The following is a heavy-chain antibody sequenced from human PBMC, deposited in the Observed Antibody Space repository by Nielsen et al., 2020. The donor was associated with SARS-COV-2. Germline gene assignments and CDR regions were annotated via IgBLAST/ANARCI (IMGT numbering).Heavy chain of an antibody. J-gene: IGHJ4*02. Sequence: GESLKTSCAASGFTFSSYGMHWVRQAPGKGLEWVAVIWYDGSNKYYADSVKGRFTISRDNSKNTLYLQMNSLRAEDTAVYYCAKDLLYGQDYFDYWGQGTLVTVSS. D-gene: IGHD2/OR15-2a*01. CDR2: IWYDGSNK. V-gene: IGHV3-33*06. CDR3: AKDLLYGQDYFDY. CDR1: GFTFSSYG.